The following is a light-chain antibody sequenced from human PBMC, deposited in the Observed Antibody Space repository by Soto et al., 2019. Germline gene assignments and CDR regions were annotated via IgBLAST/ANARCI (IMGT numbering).Light chain of an antibody. CDR1: NSDVGGYNY. J-gene: IGLJ1*01. V-gene: IGLV2-8*01. Sequence: QSVLTQPPSPAGAPGQAVTISCTGNNSDVGGYNYASWYQQYPGKAPKLIIYEVNERPSGVPDRFSGSKSGNTASLTVSGLQTADEADYYCSSYAGSNWYVFGTGTKVTVL. CDR2: EVN. CDR3: SSYAGSNWYV.